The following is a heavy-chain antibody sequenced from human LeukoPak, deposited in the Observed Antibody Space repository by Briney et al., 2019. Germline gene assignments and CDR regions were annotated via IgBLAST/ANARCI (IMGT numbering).Heavy chain of an antibody. J-gene: IGHJ3*02. CDR1: GFTFSSYA. D-gene: IGHD2-2*01. CDR3: ALDPRYCSSTVLKGDAFDI. Sequence: PGGSLRLSCAASGFTFSSYAMSWVRQAPGKGQEWVSAISGSGGSTYYADSVKGRFTISRDNSKNTLYLQMNSLRAEDTAVYYCALDPRYCSSTVLKGDAFDIWGQGTMVTVSS. V-gene: IGHV3-23*01. CDR2: ISGSGGST.